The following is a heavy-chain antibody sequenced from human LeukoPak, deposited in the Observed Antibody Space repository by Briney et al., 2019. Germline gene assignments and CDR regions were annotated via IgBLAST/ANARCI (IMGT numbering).Heavy chain of an antibody. D-gene: IGHD5-18*01. CDR2: INSDVSST. CDR3: ARGGTYSSGLPGS. V-gene: IGHV3-74*01. Sequence: GGSLRLSCAASGFTFSGYWMHWVRQAPGKGLVWVSRINSDVSSTNYADSVKGRFTISRDNAKNTLYLQMNTLRAEDTAVYYCARGGTYSSGLPGSWGQGTLVTVSS. J-gene: IGHJ5*02. CDR1: GFTFSGYW.